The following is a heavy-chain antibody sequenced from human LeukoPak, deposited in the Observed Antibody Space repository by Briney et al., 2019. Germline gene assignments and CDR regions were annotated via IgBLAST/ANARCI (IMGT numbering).Heavy chain of an antibody. CDR3: ARYPSGNYYGSGSQRGDAFDI. V-gene: IGHV5-51*01. CDR1: GYSFTSYW. Sequence: GESLKISCKGSGYSFTSYWIGWVRQMPGKGLGWMGIIYPGDSDTGYSPSFQGQVTISADKSISTAYLQWSSLKASDTAMYYCARYPSGNYYGSGSQRGDAFDIWGQGTMVTVSS. D-gene: IGHD3-10*01. CDR2: IYPGDSDT. J-gene: IGHJ3*02.